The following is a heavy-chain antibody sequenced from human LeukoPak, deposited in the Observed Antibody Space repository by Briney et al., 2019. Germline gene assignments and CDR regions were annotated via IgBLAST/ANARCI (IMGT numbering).Heavy chain of an antibody. CDR1: GFTFSSYW. Sequence: PGGSLRLSCAASGFTFSSYWMSWVRQAPGKGLEWVANIKQDGSEKYYVDSVKGRFTISRDNAKNSLYLQTNSLRAEDTAVYYCAKYYYDSSGYYWSDDAFDIWGQGTMVTVSS. J-gene: IGHJ3*02. V-gene: IGHV3-7*01. D-gene: IGHD3-22*01. CDR3: AKYYYDSSGYYWSDDAFDI. CDR2: IKQDGSEK.